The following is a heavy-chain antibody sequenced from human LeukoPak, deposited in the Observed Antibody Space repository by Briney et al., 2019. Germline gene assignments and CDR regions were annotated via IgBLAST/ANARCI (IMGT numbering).Heavy chain of an antibody. CDR1: GGSTSSYY. CDR3: ASSSGGSYGGAFDY. CDR2: IYYSGST. J-gene: IGHJ4*02. V-gene: IGHV4-59*01. Sequence: SETLSLTCTVSGGSTSSYYWSWIRQPPGKGLEWIGYIYYSGSTNYNPSLKSRVTISVDTSKNQFSLKLSSVTAADTAVYYYASSSGGSYGGAFDYWGQGTLVTVSS. D-gene: IGHD1-26*01.